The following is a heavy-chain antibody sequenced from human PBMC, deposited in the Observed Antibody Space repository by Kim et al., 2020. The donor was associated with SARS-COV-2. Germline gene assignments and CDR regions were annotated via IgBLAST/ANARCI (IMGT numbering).Heavy chain of an antibody. J-gene: IGHJ3*02. V-gene: IGHV3-11*01. Sequence: KGRFTISRDNAKNSLYLQMNSLRAEDTAVYYCARDWGWEVGATSYDAFDIWGQGTMVTVSS. D-gene: IGHD1-26*01. CDR3: ARDWGWEVGATSYDAFDI.